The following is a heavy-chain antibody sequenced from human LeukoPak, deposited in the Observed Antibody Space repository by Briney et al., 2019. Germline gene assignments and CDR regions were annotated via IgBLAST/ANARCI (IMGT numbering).Heavy chain of an antibody. Sequence: GGSLRLSCAASGFTFRGYWMTWVRQAPGKGLEWVATIKPDGSDQYYVDSLRGRITISRDNTKNSLYLQMNSLRAEDTAVYYCARQTYYYDSSGYGHNWFDPWGQGTLVTVSS. CDR3: ARQTYYYDSSGYGHNWFDP. J-gene: IGHJ5*02. CDR1: GFTFRGYW. D-gene: IGHD3-22*01. V-gene: IGHV3-7*03. CDR2: IKPDGSDQ.